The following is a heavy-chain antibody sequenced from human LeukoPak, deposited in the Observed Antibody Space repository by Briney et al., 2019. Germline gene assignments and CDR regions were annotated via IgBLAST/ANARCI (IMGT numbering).Heavy chain of an antibody. V-gene: IGHV4-4*02. J-gene: IGHJ1*01. CDR2: IYHSGST. CDR1: GGSISSSNW. D-gene: IGHD2-2*01. CDR3: ARGPYHCSSTSCRGGHFQH. Sequence: SGTLSLTCAVSGGSISSSNWWSWVRQPPGKGLEWIGEIYHSGSTNYNPSLKSRATISVDKSKNQFSLKLSSVTAADTAVYYCARGPYHCSSTSCRGGHFQHWGQGTLVTVSS.